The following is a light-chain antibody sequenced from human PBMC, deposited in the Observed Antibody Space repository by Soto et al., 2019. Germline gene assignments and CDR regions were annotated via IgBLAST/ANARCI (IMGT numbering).Light chain of an antibody. CDR1: QSVSSN. J-gene: IGKJ5*01. V-gene: IGKV3-15*01. Sequence: EIVFTQSSCTLPLYTGERATXSSSASQSVSSNLAWYQQKPPQSPPLLIYDASARAPSIPPKFSGGRSGAEFNLTISSMQAQDFAVFYCQQYNSLPPLTFGQGTPMEIK. CDR2: DAS. CDR3: QQYNSLPPLT.